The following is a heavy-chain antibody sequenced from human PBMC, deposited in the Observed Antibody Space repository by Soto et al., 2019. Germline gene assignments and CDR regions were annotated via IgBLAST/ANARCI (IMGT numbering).Heavy chain of an antibody. CDR1: GFTLSTYN. CDR2: ISSRRDI. D-gene: IGHD2-21*02. J-gene: IGHJ6*01. V-gene: IGHV3-21*01. CDR3: AREDTAWPLAYGLVV. Sequence: GRSLRLPCLRSGFTLSTYNINCNRQAPEKKLEWVSSISSRRDIYYADSVKGRFTISRENAKDSVSLHMHSVRAGSTAAYLCAREDTAWPLAYGLVVWDQGTTVNVFS.